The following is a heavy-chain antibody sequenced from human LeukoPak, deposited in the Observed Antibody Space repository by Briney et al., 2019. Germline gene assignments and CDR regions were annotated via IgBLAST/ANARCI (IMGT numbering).Heavy chain of an antibody. CDR1: GGTFSSYA. CDR3: ATSDLYSSSCLFDY. CDR2: IIPILGIA. Sequence: AASVKVSCKASGGTFSSYAISWVRQAPGQGLEWMGRIIPILGIANYAQKFQGRVTITADKSTSTAYMELSSLRSEDTAVYYCATSDLYSSSCLFDYWGQGTLVTVSS. V-gene: IGHV1-69*04. D-gene: IGHD6-13*01. J-gene: IGHJ4*02.